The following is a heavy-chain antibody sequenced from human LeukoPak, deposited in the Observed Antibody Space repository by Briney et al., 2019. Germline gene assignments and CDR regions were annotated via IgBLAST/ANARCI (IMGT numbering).Heavy chain of an antibody. CDR1: GFTFSGSA. D-gene: IGHD3-10*01. J-gene: IGHJ4*02. Sequence: GGSLRLSCVASGFTFSGSAVDWVRQASGKGLEWVGRIRSKANSHATAYAASVKGRFTISRDDSKNTAYLQMNSLTTEDTAVYYCSSSPLWFGDSLALDPIDYWGQGTLVTVSS. V-gene: IGHV3-73*01. CDR3: SSSPLWFGDSLALDPIDY. CDR2: IRSKANSHAT.